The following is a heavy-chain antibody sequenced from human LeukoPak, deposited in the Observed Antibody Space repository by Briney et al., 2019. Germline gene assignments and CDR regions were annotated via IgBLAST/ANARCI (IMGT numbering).Heavy chain of an antibody. CDR2: INHSGST. CDR3: ARVWGYCSSTSCYAMHFDY. V-gene: IGHV4-34*01. J-gene: IGHJ4*02. CDR1: GGSFSGYY. Sequence: SETLSLTCAVYGGSFSGYYWSWIRQPPGKGLEWIGEINHSGSTNYNPSLKSRVTISVDTSKNQFSLKLSSVTAADTAVYYCARVWGYCSSTSCYAMHFDYWGQGTLVTVSS. D-gene: IGHD2-2*01.